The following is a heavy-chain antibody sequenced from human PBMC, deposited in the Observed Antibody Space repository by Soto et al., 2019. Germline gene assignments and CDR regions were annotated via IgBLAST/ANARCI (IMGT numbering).Heavy chain of an antibody. J-gene: IGHJ5*02. D-gene: IGHD6-13*01. Sequence: QVQLVQSGAEVKKPGSSLKVSCTASGGTFSSYAISWVRQAPGQGLEWMGGIIPMFGTANYAQKFQGRVTITADESTSTAYMELSSLRSEDTAVYYCARGAIGDGSSWYGGGFDPWGQGTLVTVSS. CDR1: GGTFSSYA. V-gene: IGHV1-69*12. CDR3: ARGAIGDGSSWYGGGFDP. CDR2: IIPMFGTA.